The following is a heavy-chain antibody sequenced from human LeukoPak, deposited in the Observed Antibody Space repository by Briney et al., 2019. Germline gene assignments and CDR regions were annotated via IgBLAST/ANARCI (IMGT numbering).Heavy chain of an antibody. V-gene: IGHV5-51*01. CDR2: IYPGDSDT. Sequence: GESLKISCKGSGYSFTSYWIGWVRQTPGKGLEWMGIIYPGDSDTRYSPSFQGHVTISADKSISTAYLQWSSLKASDTAMYYCARNSWYSGSYSHSINWSDPWGQGTLVTVSS. CDR3: ARNSWYSGSYSHSINWSDP. J-gene: IGHJ5*02. CDR1: GYSFTSYW. D-gene: IGHD1-26*01.